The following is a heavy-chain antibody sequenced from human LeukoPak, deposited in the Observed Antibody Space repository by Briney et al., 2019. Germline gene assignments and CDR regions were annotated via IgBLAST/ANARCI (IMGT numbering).Heavy chain of an antibody. CDR3: ARGARLRYCSSTSCPGYFDY. Sequence: GESLKISCKGSGYSFTSYWIGWVRQMPGKGLEWMGIIYPGDSDTRYSPSFQGQVTISADKSISTAYLQWSSLKASDTAMYYCARGARLRYCSSTSCPGYFDYWGQGTLVTVSS. CDR1: GYSFTSYW. J-gene: IGHJ4*02. V-gene: IGHV5-51*01. D-gene: IGHD2-2*01. CDR2: IYPGDSDT.